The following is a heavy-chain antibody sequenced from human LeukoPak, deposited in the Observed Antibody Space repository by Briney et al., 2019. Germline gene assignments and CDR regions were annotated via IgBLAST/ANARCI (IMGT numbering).Heavy chain of an antibody. V-gene: IGHV1-18*04. D-gene: IGHD3-22*01. CDR2: IGTYGGDT. Sequence: ASVKVSCKATSRISWVRQAPGQGLAWMGWIGTYGGDTYYAQKFQGRLTVTTDTSTSTVYMELRNLRSDDTAVYYCARDLWNFYDDSGYNRDFDSWGQGTLVTVSS. J-gene: IGHJ5*01. CDR1: TSR. CDR3: ARDLWNFYDDSGYNRDFDS.